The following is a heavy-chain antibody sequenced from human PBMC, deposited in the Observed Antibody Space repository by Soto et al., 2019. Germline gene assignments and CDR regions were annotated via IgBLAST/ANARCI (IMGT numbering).Heavy chain of an antibody. J-gene: IGHJ4*02. D-gene: IGHD3-10*01. CDR2: INHSGST. CDR3: ARGRSVLLWFGELLGRGYFDY. CDR1: GGSFSGYY. V-gene: IGHV4-34*01. Sequence: QVQLQQWGAGLLKPSETLSLTCAVYGGSFSGYYWSWIRQPPGKGLEWIGEINHSGSTNYNPSLKSRVTISVDTSKNQFSLKLSCVTAADTAVYYCARGRSVLLWFGELLGRGYFDYWGQGTLVTVSS.